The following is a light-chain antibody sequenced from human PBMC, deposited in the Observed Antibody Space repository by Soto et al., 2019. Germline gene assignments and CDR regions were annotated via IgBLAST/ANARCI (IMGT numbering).Light chain of an antibody. Sequence: QSALTQPRSVSGSPGHSVTISCFRTSSDIGSYNAVSWYQQHPGKAPKLIIFDVFERPSGVPDRFSGSKSGNSASLTISGLQAEDESDYYCSSFAPSYRVIFGGGTKVTVL. CDR1: SSDIGSYNA. J-gene: IGLJ2*01. CDR3: SSFAPSYRVI. V-gene: IGLV2-11*01. CDR2: DVF.